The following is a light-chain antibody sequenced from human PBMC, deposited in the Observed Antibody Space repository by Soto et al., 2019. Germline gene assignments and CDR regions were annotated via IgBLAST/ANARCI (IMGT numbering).Light chain of an antibody. Sequence: QSVLTQPASVSGSPGQSITISRTGTRLDVGGYNYVSWYQQQPGKAPKLIIYEVTNRPSGVSDRFSGSKSDNTASLTISGLQTEDEADYYCCSYVSSKTYLFGTGTKVTVL. J-gene: IGLJ1*01. CDR3: CSYVSSKTYL. V-gene: IGLV2-14*03. CDR1: RLDVGGYNY. CDR2: EVT.